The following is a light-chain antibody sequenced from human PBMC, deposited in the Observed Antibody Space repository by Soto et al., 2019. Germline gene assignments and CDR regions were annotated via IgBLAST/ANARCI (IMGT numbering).Light chain of an antibody. CDR3: GTWDSSLSAAV. V-gene: IGLV1-51*01. Sequence: SVLTQPPSVSAAPGQKVTISCSGSTSNIENNYVSWYQQLPGTAPKLLIYDDNKRSSGIPDRFSGSKSGTSATLGITGLQTGDEADYYCGTWDSSLSAAVFGGGTKLTVL. CDR2: DDN. CDR1: TSNIENNY. J-gene: IGLJ3*02.